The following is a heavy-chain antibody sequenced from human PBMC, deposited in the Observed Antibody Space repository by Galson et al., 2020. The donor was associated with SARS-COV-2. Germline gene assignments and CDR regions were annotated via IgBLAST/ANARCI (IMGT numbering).Heavy chain of an antibody. CDR2: IYYSGST. CDR3: ARVRTTMIVVVITSDAFDI. CDR1: GGSISSGGYY. Sequence: ETSETLSLTCTVSGGSISSGGYYWSWIRQHPGKGLEWIGYIYYSGSTYYNPSLKSRVTISVDTSKNQFSLTLSSVTAADTAVYYCARVRTTMIVVVITSDAFDIWGQGTMVTVSS. J-gene: IGHJ3*02. D-gene: IGHD3-22*01. V-gene: IGHV4-31*03.